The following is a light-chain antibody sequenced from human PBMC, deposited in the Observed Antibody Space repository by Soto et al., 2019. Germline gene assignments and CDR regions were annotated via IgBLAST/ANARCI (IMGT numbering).Light chain of an antibody. J-gene: IGLJ3*02. Sequence: QSVLTQPASVSGSPGQSITISCTGTSSDVGGYNHVSWYQQHPGKAPKLMIYEVSNRPSGVSNRFSGSKSGNTASLIISGLRAEDEADYYCTSYTSSSTLVFGGGTKLTVL. CDR2: EVS. CDR3: TSYTSSSTLV. V-gene: IGLV2-14*01. CDR1: SSDVGGYNH.